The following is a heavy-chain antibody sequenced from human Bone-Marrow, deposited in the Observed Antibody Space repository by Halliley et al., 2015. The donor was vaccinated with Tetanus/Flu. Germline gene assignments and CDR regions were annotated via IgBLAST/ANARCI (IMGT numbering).Heavy chain of an antibody. Sequence: SLRLSCAASGFSISDYYMGWVRRAPGKGLEWVGRSKNKANGYITEYAASVKGRFSISRDDSKNSLYLQMNSLKTEDTALYYCAREWYCGTSCLHHFDSWGQGTLVTVSS. CDR2: SKNKANGYIT. J-gene: IGHJ4*02. CDR1: GFSISDYY. CDR3: AREWYCGTSCLHHFDS. D-gene: IGHD2-2*01. V-gene: IGHV3-72*01.